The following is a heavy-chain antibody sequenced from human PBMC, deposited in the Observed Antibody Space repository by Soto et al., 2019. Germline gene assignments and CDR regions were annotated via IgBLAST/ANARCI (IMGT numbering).Heavy chain of an antibody. Sequence: QVQLVQSGAEVKKPGSSVKVSCKASGGTFSSYTISWVRQAPGQGLEWMGRIIPILGIANYAQKFQGRVTITADKSTSTAYMELSSLRSEDTAVYYCAISSDYGDYLHVDYWGQGTLVTVSS. V-gene: IGHV1-69*02. CDR1: GGTFSSYT. D-gene: IGHD4-17*01. CDR2: IIPILGIA. CDR3: AISSDYGDYLHVDY. J-gene: IGHJ4*02.